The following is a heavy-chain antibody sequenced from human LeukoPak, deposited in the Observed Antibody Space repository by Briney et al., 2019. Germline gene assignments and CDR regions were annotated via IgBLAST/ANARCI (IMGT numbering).Heavy chain of an antibody. V-gene: IGHV4-39*01. J-gene: IGHJ5*02. Sequence: SETLSLTCTVSGCSISSSIYYWGWIRQPPGKGLEWIGSIYYSGSTYYNPSLKTRATISVYTSKNQFSLTLSSVTAADTAVYYCARGVSVTMVRGVSFWFDPWGQGTLVTVSS. CDR3: ARGVSVTMVRGVSFWFDP. D-gene: IGHD3-10*01. CDR2: IYYSGST. CDR1: GCSISSSIYY.